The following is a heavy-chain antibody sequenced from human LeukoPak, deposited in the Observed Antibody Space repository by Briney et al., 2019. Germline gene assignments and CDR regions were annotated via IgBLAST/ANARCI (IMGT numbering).Heavy chain of an antibody. Sequence: ASVKVSCKASGYTFTSYAMNWVRQAPGQGLEWMGWINTNTGNPTYAQGFTGRFVFSLDTSVSTAYPQISSLKAEDTAVYYCARTGGHYYDSSGTADYWGQGTLVTVSS. J-gene: IGHJ4*02. CDR1: GYTFTSYA. D-gene: IGHD3-22*01. V-gene: IGHV7-4-1*02. CDR2: INTNTGNP. CDR3: ARTGGHYYDSSGTADY.